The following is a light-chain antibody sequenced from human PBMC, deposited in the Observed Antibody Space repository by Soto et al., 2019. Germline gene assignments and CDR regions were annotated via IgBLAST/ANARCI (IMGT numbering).Light chain of an antibody. Sequence: QSVLNQPSSVAGSPGPSITIPRTGTNSVVGGYNYVSWYQQHPGKAPKLMIYEVSDRPSGVSNRFSGSKSGNTASLTISGLQAGDEADYYCSSYTSSSTLVFGNGTKVTVL. CDR1: NSVVGGYNY. J-gene: IGLJ1*01. V-gene: IGLV2-14*01. CDR3: SSYTSSSTLV. CDR2: EVS.